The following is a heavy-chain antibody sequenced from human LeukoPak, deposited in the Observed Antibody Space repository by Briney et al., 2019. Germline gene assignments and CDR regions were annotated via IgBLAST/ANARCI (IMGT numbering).Heavy chain of an antibody. CDR3: ARSGYYYDSSGYSRLLDY. D-gene: IGHD3-22*01. CDR2: IYYSGST. Sequence: SETLSLTCTVSGGSISNYYWSWIRQPPGKGLEWIGYIYYSGSTNYNPSLKSRVTISVDTSKNQFSLKLSSVTAADTAVYYCARSGYYYDSSGYSRLLDYWGQGTLVTVSS. J-gene: IGHJ4*02. V-gene: IGHV4-59*12. CDR1: GGSISNYY.